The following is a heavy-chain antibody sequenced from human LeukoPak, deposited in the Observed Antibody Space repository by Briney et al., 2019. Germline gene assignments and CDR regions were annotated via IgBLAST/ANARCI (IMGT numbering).Heavy chain of an antibody. Sequence: PGGSLRLSCAASGFTFGNYWMNWVRQAPGKGLEWVGNIKQDGSDKYYIDSVKGRFTISRDNAKNSLYLQMNSLRAEDTAVYYCARKTVVGSYFDYWGQGTPVTVSS. J-gene: IGHJ4*02. CDR3: ARKTVVGSYFDY. V-gene: IGHV3-7*03. D-gene: IGHD4-23*01. CDR1: GFTFGNYW. CDR2: IKQDGSDK.